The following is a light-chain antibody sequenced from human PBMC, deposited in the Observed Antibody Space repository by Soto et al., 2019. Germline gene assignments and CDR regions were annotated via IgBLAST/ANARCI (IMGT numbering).Light chain of an antibody. J-gene: IGKJ2*01. Sequence: DIQMTQSPSTLSASVGDRVTITCRASQSISSWLAWYQQKPGKAPKLLIFDASSLKSGVPPGFSGSGSGTEFTLTINSLQPDDFAPYYCQQYDSYPYTFGQGTKLEIK. CDR3: QQYDSYPYT. CDR2: DAS. CDR1: QSISSW. V-gene: IGKV1-5*01.